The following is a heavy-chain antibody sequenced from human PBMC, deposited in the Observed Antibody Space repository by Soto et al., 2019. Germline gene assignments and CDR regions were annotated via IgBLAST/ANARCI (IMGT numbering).Heavy chain of an antibody. Sequence: GGPLRLSCGASGFIFEYLGLSWLRQAPAKGLAWISGISGRGFKKYYADSVKGRFTISRDNSKSTVYLELNNLSAEDTAVYHCAKNQGVELVPLATVDWFDPWGQGSVVTVSS. CDR1: GFIFEYLG. CDR3: AKNQGVELVPLATVDWFDP. D-gene: IGHD1-26*01. CDR2: ISGRGFKK. V-gene: IGHV3-23*01. J-gene: IGHJ5*02.